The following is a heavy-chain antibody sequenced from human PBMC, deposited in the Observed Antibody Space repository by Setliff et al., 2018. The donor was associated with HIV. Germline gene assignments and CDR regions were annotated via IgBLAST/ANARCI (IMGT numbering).Heavy chain of an antibody. CDR3: TRGDSSGYFEY. CDR2: INPKSGDT. V-gene: IGHV1-2*02. J-gene: IGHJ4*01. CDR1: GYTFSDYY. D-gene: IGHD3-22*01. Sequence: ASVKVSCKTSGYTFSDYYMRWVRQAPGQGLEWMGWINPKSGDTKYAQKFQGRVTMTRDTSISTVYMELSRLRSDDTAVYYSTRGDSSGYFEYWGHGTLVTVSS.